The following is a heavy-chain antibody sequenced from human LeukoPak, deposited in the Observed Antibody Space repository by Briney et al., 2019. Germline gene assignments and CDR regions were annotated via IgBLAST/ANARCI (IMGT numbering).Heavy chain of an antibody. CDR1: GVSPRSYV. V-gene: IGHV3-23*01. CDR2: IGTGGDT. D-gene: IGHD2-8*02. CDR3: AKLRPYGTSWYGGVVN. J-gene: IGHJ4*02. Sequence: GGSPRVSCVQTGVSPRSYVLSGGRDSPQERLYWVSAIGTGGDTHYADSVKGRFTVSRDSSKSTLYLHMDSLRADDTAVYYCAKLRPYGTSWYGGVVNWGQGTLVTVSS.